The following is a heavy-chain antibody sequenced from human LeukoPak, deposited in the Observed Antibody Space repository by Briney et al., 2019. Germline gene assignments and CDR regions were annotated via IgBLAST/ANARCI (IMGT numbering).Heavy chain of an antibody. Sequence: GASVKVSCKASGYTFANYAMHWVRQAPGQGLEWMGWINAGNGNTKYSQKFQGRVTINRDTSATTAYMELSSLRSEDTAVYYCAREIITGTRTFDYWGQGTLVTVSS. CDR2: INAGNGNT. D-gene: IGHD1-20*01. CDR1: GYTFANYA. V-gene: IGHV1-3*01. J-gene: IGHJ4*02. CDR3: AREIITGTRTFDY.